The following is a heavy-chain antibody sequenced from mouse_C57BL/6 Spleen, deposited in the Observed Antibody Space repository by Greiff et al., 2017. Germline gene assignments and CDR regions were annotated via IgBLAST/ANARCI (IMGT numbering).Heavy chain of an antibody. J-gene: IGHJ1*03. V-gene: IGHV1-82*01. CDR2: IYPGDGDH. CDR3: ERRYLDWYFDV. Sequence: QVQLQQSGPELVKPGASVKISCKASGYAFSSSWMNWVKQRPGKGLEWIGRIYPGDGDHNYNGKFKGKATLTADKASGTASMQLSSLTSEDSAVCYCERRYLDWYFDVWGTGTTVTVSS. D-gene: IGHD2-14*01. CDR1: GYAFSSSW.